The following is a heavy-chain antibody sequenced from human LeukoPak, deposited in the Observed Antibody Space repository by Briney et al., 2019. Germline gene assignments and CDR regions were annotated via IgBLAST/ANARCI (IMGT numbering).Heavy chain of an antibody. J-gene: IGHJ4*02. D-gene: IGHD3-3*01. CDR3: ARGLRITIFGVAIQYYFDY. V-gene: IGHV1-2*02. CDR1: GYTFTGYY. CDR2: INPNSGGT. Sequence: GASVKVSCKASGYTFTGYYMHWVRQAPGQGLEWMGWINPNSGGTNYAQKFQGRVTMTRDTSISTAYMELSRLRSDDTAVYYCARGLRITIFGVAIQYYFDYWGQGTLVTVSS.